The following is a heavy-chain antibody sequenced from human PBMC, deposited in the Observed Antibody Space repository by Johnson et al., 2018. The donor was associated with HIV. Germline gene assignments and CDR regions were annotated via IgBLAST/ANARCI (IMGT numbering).Heavy chain of an antibody. J-gene: IGHJ3*02. Sequence: QVQLVESGGGLIQPGRSLRLSCAATGFTLRTYGMHWVRQAPGKGLEWVAVISFDGNSRYYADSVKGRFTISRDNSRNTLYLQMNSLRAEDAAVYYCARAAIVVLPAGIFDIWGQGTMVTVSS. CDR2: ISFDGNSR. D-gene: IGHD2-2*01. CDR1: GFTLRTYG. V-gene: IGHV3-30*03. CDR3: ARAAIVVLPAGIFDI.